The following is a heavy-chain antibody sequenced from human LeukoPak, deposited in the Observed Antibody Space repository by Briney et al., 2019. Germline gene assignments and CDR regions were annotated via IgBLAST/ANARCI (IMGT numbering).Heavy chain of an antibody. Sequence: GGSLRLSCAASGFTYSDCTMSWVRQVPGKGLEWVSTARTSGGGTYYADPVRGRFTISRDNSKNTLYLQMNSLRAEDTAVYYCAKGLGYCSGGSCYSSFDYYYGMDVWGQGTTVTVSS. CDR1: GFTYSDCT. J-gene: IGHJ6*02. CDR3: AKGLGYCSGGSCYSSFDYYYGMDV. D-gene: IGHD2-15*01. V-gene: IGHV3-23*01. CDR2: ARTSGGGT.